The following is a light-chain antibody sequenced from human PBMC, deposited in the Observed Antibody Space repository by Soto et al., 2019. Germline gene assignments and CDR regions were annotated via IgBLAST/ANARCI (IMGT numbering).Light chain of an antibody. J-gene: IGKJ1*01. Sequence: EIVVTQSPGTLSLSPGERATLSCRASQSVSSNYLAWYQQKPGQAPRLLIYGASSRATGIPDRFSGSGSGTDFTLTISRLEPEDFAVYYCQQYGSSPWTFGQGTKVDIK. CDR2: GAS. CDR1: QSVSSNY. V-gene: IGKV3-20*01. CDR3: QQYGSSPWT.